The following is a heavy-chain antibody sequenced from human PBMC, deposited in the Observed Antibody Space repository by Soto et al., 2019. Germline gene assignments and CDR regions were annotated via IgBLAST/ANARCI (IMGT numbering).Heavy chain of an antibody. J-gene: IGHJ3*02. V-gene: IGHV3-15*01. CDR3: HTPHGRNAFDI. D-gene: IGHD2-8*01. CDR1: GFTFSNAW. Sequence: GGSLRLSCATSGFTFSNAWMAWVRQAPGKGLEWVGRIKSIADGGTTNYAAPVKGRFSISRHDSENTLYLQMDSLRVEDTGIYYCHTPHGRNAFDIWGPGTVVTVSS. CDR2: IKSIADGGTT.